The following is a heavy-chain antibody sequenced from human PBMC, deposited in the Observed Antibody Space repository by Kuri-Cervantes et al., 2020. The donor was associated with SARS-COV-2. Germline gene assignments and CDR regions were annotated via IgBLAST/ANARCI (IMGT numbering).Heavy chain of an antibody. V-gene: IGHV3-9*01. CDR3: ARVAGEGPIYYYYMDV. CDR2: ISWNSGSI. D-gene: IGHD1-26*01. J-gene: IGHJ6*03. Sequence: LSLTCAASGFTFDDYAMHWVRQAPGKGLEWVSGISWNSGSIGYADSVKGRFIISKDSAKNSLFLQMNSLRVEDTAVYYCARVAGEGPIYYYYMDVWGKGTTVTVSS. CDR1: GFTFDDYA.